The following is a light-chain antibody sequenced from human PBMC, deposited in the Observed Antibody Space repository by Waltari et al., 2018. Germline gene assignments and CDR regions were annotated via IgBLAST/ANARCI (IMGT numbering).Light chain of an antibody. J-gene: IGLJ3*02. CDR3: SSYTSTSTWV. V-gene: IGLV2-14*01. CDR2: EVS. Sequence: QSALTQPASVSGSPGQSITISCTGTSSDVGGYNYVSWYQHHPGKAPKLMIYEVSNRPPGVSNRFSGSKSGNTASLTISGLQAEDEADYYCSSYTSTSTWVFGGGTRLTVL. CDR1: SSDVGGYNY.